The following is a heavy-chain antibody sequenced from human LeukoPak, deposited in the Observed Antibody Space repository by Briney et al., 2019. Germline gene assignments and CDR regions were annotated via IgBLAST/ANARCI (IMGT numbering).Heavy chain of an antibody. V-gene: IGHV3-23*01. D-gene: IGHD5-18*01. CDR1: GFTFSTYA. J-gene: IGHJ2*01. Sequence: GGYLRLSCAASGFTFSTYAMSWVRQAPGKGLEWVSTISGSGGNTYYADSVKGRFTISRDNSKNTLFLQMISLRAEDTAVYSCVRTAMISSWYFDLWGRGTLVTVSS. CDR3: VRTAMISSWYFDL. CDR2: ISGSGGNT.